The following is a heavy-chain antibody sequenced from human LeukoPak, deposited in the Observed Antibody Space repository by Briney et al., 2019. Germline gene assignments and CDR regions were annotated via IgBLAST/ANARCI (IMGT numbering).Heavy chain of an antibody. V-gene: IGHV4-59*01. J-gene: IGHJ3*02. CDR1: GGSISSYY. CDR2: IYYTGST. CDR3: ARERGYGYYGSHAFDI. D-gene: IGHD3-22*01. Sequence: PSETLSLTCTVSGGSISSYYWSWIRQPPGKGLEWIGYIYYTGSTYYNPSLKSRVTISVDTSKNQFPLKLSSVTAADTAVYYCARERGYGYYGSHAFDIWGQGTMVTVSS.